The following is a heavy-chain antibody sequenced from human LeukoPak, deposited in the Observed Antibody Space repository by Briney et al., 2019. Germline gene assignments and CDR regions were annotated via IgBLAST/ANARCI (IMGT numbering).Heavy chain of an antibody. V-gene: IGHV4-4*07. D-gene: IGHD6-19*01. Sequence: SETLSLTCTVSGVSISTYYWSWILQPAGKGLEWIGRIYTSGSTNYNPSLKSRVTISVDTSKNQFSLKLSSVAAADTAVYYCAREKGSSGWTSYYYYYMDVWGKGTTVTVSS. CDR3: AREKGSSGWTSYYYYYMDV. J-gene: IGHJ6*03. CDR1: GVSISTYY. CDR2: IYTSGST.